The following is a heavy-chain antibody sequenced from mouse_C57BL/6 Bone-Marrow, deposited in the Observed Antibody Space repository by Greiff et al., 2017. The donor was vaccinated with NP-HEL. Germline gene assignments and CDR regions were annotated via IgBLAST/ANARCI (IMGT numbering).Heavy chain of an antibody. V-gene: IGHV1-15*01. CDR3: TRTYDNNWGFAD. CDR2: IDPETGTT. D-gene: IGHD2-5*01. Sequence: QVQLQQSGAELVRPGASVTLSCTASGFTFTDYAMHWVRQTPVQGLEWIGAIDPETGTTSYNQTFKGQAILTADKSSSTVFMELSSLTSEDSAVYYCTRTYDNNWGFADWGQGTLVTVSA. CDR1: GFTFTDYA. J-gene: IGHJ3*01.